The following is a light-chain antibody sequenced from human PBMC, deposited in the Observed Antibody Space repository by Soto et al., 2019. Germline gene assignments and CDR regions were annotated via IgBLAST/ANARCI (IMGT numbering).Light chain of an antibody. CDR2: AAS. J-gene: IGKJ1*01. V-gene: IGKV3-15*01. Sequence: ISMTQSPPTLSVSPGGRVTLSCEASETISADLAWYHHRPGQAPRLLIYAASTRAPGVPARFSGSGSGTDFTLSISSLQSEDSAVYYCQQYNNWPWTFGPGTKVEIK. CDR3: QQYNNWPWT. CDR1: ETISAD.